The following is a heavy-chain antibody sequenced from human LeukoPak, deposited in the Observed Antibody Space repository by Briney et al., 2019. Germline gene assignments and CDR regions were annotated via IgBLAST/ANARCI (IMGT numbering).Heavy chain of an antibody. CDR1: GGSFTSRSYY. CDR2: IYYSGST. V-gene: IGHV4-39*01. Sequence: SETLSLTCTVSGGSFTSRSYYWGWIRQPPGKGLEWIGSIYYSGSTYYNPSLKSRVTISVDTSKNQFSLKLSSVTAADTAVYYCARHPIAVAVCWFDPWGQGTLVTVSS. J-gene: IGHJ5*02. D-gene: IGHD6-19*01. CDR3: ARHPIAVAVCWFDP.